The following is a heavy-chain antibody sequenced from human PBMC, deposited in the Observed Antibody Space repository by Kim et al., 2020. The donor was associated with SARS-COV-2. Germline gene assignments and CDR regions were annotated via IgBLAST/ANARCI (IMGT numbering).Heavy chain of an antibody. J-gene: IGHJ6*02. Sequence: GGSLRLSCVASGFTFSNYAMSWVRQAPGKGLEWVSAMSGGGGSTYYAASVKGRFTISRDYSKNTLYLQMNTLGADDTAVYYCAKVLNWNDGRGMDDWGQG. V-gene: IGHV3-23*01. D-gene: IGHD1-1*01. CDR3: AKVLNWNDGRGMDD. CDR1: GFTFSNYA. CDR2: MSGGGGST.